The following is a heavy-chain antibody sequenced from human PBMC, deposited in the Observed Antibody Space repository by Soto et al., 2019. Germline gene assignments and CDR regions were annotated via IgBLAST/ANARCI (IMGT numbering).Heavy chain of an antibody. D-gene: IGHD3-16*01. Sequence: GGSLRLSCAASGFTFSSYAMSWVRQAPGKGLEWVSDFSVTGGGTFYADSVKGRFTISRDNSKNTLYLQMNSLRAEDTALYYCAKVGGVGGYYFAYWGQGTMVTVSS. J-gene: IGHJ4*03. CDR3: AKVGGVGGYYFAY. CDR2: FSVTGGGT. CDR1: GFTFSSYA. V-gene: IGHV3-23*01.